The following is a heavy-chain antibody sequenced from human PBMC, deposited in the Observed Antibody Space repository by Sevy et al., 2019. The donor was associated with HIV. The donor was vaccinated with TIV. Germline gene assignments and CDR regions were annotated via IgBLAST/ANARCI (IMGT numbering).Heavy chain of an antibody. CDR1: GYTLTELS. CDR3: ATTKDYYDSSGYPFDY. CDR2: FDPEDGET. D-gene: IGHD3-22*01. J-gene: IGHJ4*02. Sequence: ASVKVSCKVSGYTLTELSMHWLRQAPGKGLEWVGSFDPEDGETVYKHNFQGRVSMTEDTSTDTAYMEVISLKFEDTAVYYCATTKDYYDSSGYPFDYWGQGTLVTVSS. V-gene: IGHV1-24*01.